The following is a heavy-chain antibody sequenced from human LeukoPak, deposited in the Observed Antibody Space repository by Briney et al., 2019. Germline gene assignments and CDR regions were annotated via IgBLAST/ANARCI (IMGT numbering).Heavy chain of an antibody. J-gene: IGHJ3*02. Sequence: QPGGSLRLSCAASGFTFSSYGMHWVRQAPGKGLEWVALIRYDGSNKYYADSVKGRFTISRDNSKNTLYLQMNSLRAEDTAVYYCAKPMVYAIPHDTFDIWGQGTMVTVSS. V-gene: IGHV3-30*02. CDR1: GFTFSSYG. CDR2: IRYDGSNK. D-gene: IGHD2-8*01. CDR3: AKPMVYAIPHDTFDI.